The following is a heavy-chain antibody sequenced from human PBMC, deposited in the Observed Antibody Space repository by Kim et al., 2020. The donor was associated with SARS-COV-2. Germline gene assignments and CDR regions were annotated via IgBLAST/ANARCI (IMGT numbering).Heavy chain of an antibody. V-gene: IGHV4-39*01. Sequence: SETLSLTCTVSGASISSNNDYWGWIRQPPGKGLEWIGIINYSGTTYYNPSLKSRVTMSLDTSKSQFSLKASSVTASDTAVYYCARQGRIGSWFFDYWGQGILVSVSS. D-gene: IGHD3-10*01. CDR3: ARQGRIGSWFFDY. J-gene: IGHJ4*02. CDR1: GASISSNNDY. CDR2: INYSGTT.